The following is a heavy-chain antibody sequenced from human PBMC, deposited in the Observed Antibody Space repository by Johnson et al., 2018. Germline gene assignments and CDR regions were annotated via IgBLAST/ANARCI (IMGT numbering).Heavy chain of an antibody. CDR3: ARLRAGDYGCNSDFQH. CDR1: GYSFSTHW. D-gene: IGHD4-23*01. J-gene: IGHJ1*01. Sequence: VQLVESGAEVKKPGESLKISCKGSGYSFSTHWIGWVRQMPGKGLDWMGIIYPGDSDTRYSPSFEGQVTISADRSISTAYLQWSSLKASDTAMYYFARLRAGDYGCNSDFQHWGQGTLVTVSS. CDR2: IYPGDSDT. V-gene: IGHV5-51*01.